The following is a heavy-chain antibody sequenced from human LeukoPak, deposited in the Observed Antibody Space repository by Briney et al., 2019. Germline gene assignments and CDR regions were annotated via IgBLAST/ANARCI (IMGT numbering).Heavy chain of an antibody. CDR3: ARELEVRGVILFAY. Sequence: VASVKVSCKASGYTFTSYGISWVRQAPGQGLEWMGWISAYNGNTNYAQKLQGRVTMTTDTSTSTAYMELRSVTSDDTAVYYCARELEVRGVILFAYWGQGTLVTVSS. V-gene: IGHV1-18*01. CDR1: GYTFTSYG. J-gene: IGHJ4*02. CDR2: ISAYNGNT. D-gene: IGHD3-10*01.